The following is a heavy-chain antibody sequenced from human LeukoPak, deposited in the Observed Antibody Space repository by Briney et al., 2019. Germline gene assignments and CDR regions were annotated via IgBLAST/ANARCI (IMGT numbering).Heavy chain of an antibody. J-gene: IGHJ4*02. D-gene: IGHD3-22*01. CDR1: GNTFTSYD. Sequence: GASVKVSCKASGNTFTSYDINWVRQAPGQGLEWMGWVNPNSGNTDCPQKFQGRLTMTRNTSISTAYMELSSLTSEDTAVYYCATTYYYDTSGYYPFDYWGQGTLVTVSS. CDR2: VNPNSGNT. CDR3: ATTYYYDTSGYYPFDY. V-gene: IGHV1-8*01.